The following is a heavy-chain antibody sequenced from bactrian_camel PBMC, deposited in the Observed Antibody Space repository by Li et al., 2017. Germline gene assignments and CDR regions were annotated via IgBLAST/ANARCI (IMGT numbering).Heavy chain of an antibody. Sequence: HVQLVESGGGSVQAGGSLRLSCAASGYAYSGACMGWFRQAPGKEREGVATIVWTDGGSTYYADSVAGRFTISQDNAKNTVYLQMNSLKPEDTAMYYCAATGTGYCPERVGARDYRYWGQGTQVTVS. CDR1: GYAYSGAC. CDR3: AATGTGYCPERVGARDYRY. D-gene: IGHD3*01. V-gene: IGHV3-3*01. CDR2: IVWTDGGST. J-gene: IGHJ4*01.